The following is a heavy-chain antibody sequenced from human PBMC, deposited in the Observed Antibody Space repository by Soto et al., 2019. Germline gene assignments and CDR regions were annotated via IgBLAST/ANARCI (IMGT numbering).Heavy chain of an antibody. V-gene: IGHV6-1*01. CDR1: GESVSTNSAT. J-gene: IGHJ5*01. Sequence: QVQLQQSGPGLVKPSQTLSLTCAISGESVSTNSATWDWIRQSPSRGLEWLGRTYYRSKWYHDYPGSVKGRXTXTXXTSDTQPSLQLNSVTPDDTAVYYCARLRGDGWLDSWGQGTLVTVSS. CDR2: TYYRSKWYH. CDR3: ARLRGDGWLDS.